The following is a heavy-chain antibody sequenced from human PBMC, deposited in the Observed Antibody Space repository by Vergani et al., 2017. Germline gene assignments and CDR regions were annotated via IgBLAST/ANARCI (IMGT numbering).Heavy chain of an antibody. V-gene: IGHV4-61*02. J-gene: IGHJ3*02. D-gene: IGHD2-21*02. CDR2: IYTSGST. Sequence: QVQLQESGPGLVKPSQTLSLTCTVSGGSISSGSYYWSWIRQPAGKGLEWIGRIYTSGSTNYNPSLKSRVTISVDTSKNQFSLKLSSVTAADMAVYYCARNPYCGGDCYSDAFDIWGQGTMVTVSS. CDR3: ARNPYCGGDCYSDAFDI. CDR1: GGSISSGSYY.